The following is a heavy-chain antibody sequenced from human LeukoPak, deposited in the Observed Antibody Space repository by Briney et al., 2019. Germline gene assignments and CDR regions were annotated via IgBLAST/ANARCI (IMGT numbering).Heavy chain of an antibody. J-gene: IGHJ6*02. Sequence: GASVKVSCKASGGTFSSYAISWVRQAPGQGLEWMGGIIPIFGTANCAQKFQGRVTITADESTSTAYMELSSLRSEDTAVYYCARGMGPYSISHYYGMDVWGQGTTVTVSS. CDR3: ARGMGPYSISHYYGMDV. D-gene: IGHD4-11*01. CDR1: GGTFSSYA. CDR2: IIPIFGTA. V-gene: IGHV1-69*13.